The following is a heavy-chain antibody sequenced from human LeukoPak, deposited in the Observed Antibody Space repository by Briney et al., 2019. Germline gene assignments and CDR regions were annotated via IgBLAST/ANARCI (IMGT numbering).Heavy chain of an antibody. J-gene: IGHJ4*02. D-gene: IGHD5-18*01. CDR1: GGSISTYY. Sequence: SETLSLTCTVSGGSISTYYWSWIRQPPGKGLEWIGYIYYSGSTYYNPSLKSRVTISVDTSKNQFSLKLSSVTAADTAVYYCARLDGERGYSYDYWGQGTLVTVSS. CDR2: IYYSGST. CDR3: ARLDGERGYSYDY. V-gene: IGHV4-59*12.